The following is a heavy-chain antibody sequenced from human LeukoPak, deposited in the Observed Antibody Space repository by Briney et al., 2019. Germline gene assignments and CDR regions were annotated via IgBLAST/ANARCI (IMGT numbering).Heavy chain of an antibody. CDR2: IYSGGST. D-gene: IGHD3-22*01. V-gene: IGHV3-66*01. J-gene: IGHJ3*01. CDR3: SNIHDSNGYHTDDAFDL. CDR1: VFSLGSNY. Sequence: PGGALRLSCAASVFSLGSNYMTWVRQAPGKGLEWASLIYSGGSTYYTDSVTGRFTISRDSSKSKQYLQLNSLRAEDTPLCYCSNIHDSNGYHTDDAFDLWGQGTMVTVSS.